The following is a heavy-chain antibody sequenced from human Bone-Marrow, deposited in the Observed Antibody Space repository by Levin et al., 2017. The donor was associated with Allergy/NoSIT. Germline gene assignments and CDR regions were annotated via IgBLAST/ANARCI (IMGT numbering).Heavy chain of an antibody. CDR1: EFPLSAYG. Sequence: GESLKISCDASEFPLSAYGLNWVRQAPGKGLEWLAYINSFSNNIYYADPVRGRFTISRDNAKNSPFLHMTGLRAEDTAVYYCVRVNVVIPDPVVDYSVDVWGAGTAVTVSS. D-gene: IGHD2-21*01. CDR3: VRVNVVIPDPVVDYSVDV. J-gene: IGHJ6*03. CDR2: INSFSNNI. V-gene: IGHV3-48*01.